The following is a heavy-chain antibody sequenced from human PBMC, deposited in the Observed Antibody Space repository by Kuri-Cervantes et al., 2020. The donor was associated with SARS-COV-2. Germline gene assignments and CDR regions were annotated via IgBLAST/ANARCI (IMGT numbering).Heavy chain of an antibody. J-gene: IGHJ3*01. Sequence: SETLSLTCSVSGYSISGSYYWGWIRQSPGKGPEWIGSIFHSGTTYYNPSLRSRVYISLDTSKNQFFLNVTSVTAADTAVYYCSRSRVPAAAALWGQGTMVTVSS. V-gene: IGHV4-38-2*02. CDR3: SRSRVPAAAAL. D-gene: IGHD2-2*01. CDR1: GYSISGSYY. CDR2: IFHSGTT.